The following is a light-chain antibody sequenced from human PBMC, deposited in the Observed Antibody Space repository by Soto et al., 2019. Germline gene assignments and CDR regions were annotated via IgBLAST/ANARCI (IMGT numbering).Light chain of an antibody. J-gene: IGKJ4*01. Sequence: EIVLTQSPATLSLSPGERATLSCRASQNIVNYLAWYQQKPGQAPRLLIYDASDRATGIPDRFSGSGSGTDFTLTISSLEPEDFAVYYCQQRSNWPPRLTFGGGPRVEIK. CDR1: QNIVNY. CDR3: QQRSNWPPRLT. CDR2: DAS. V-gene: IGKV3-11*01.